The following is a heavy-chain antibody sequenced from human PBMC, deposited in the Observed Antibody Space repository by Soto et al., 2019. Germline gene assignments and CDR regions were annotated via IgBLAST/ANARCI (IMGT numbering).Heavy chain of an antibody. Sequence: SGPTLVNPTQTLTLTCTFSGFSLSASGMGVAWIRQPPGKALEWLALLYWDDDKRYTPSLKSRLTITKDTSKSQVVLIMTNMDPGDTATFYWAHRAKKKSTDVFHFWGGGTVVTV. J-gene: IGHJ3*01. CDR3: AHRAKKKSTDVFHF. CDR2: LYWDDDK. V-gene: IGHV2-5*02. CDR1: GFSLSASGMG.